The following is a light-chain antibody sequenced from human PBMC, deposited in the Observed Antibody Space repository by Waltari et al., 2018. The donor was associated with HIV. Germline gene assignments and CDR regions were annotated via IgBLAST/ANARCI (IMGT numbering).Light chain of an antibody. CDR1: QDIRNF. CDR2: ASS. J-gene: IGKJ3*01. V-gene: IGKV1-16*02. Sequence: DIQMTQSPSSLSASVGDRVTITCRASQDIRNFLAWFQQKPGIAPRSLIYASSNLQSGVPSNCSGSGSGRDFTLTISSLQPADFATYYCQQYNSYPFTFGPGTKVDI. CDR3: QQYNSYPFT.